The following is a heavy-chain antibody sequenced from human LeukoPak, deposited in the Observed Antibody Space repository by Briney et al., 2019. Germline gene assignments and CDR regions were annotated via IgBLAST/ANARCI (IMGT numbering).Heavy chain of an antibody. CDR3: AREDGSKGSYLYYFDY. CDR2: INHSGST. D-gene: IGHD1-26*01. Sequence: PSETLSLTCAVYGGSFSGYYWSWIRQPPGKGLEWIGEINHSGSTNYNPSLKSRVTISVDTSKNQFSLKLSSVTAEDTAVYYCAREDGSKGSYLYYFDYWGQGTLVTVSS. CDR1: GGSFSGYY. J-gene: IGHJ4*02. V-gene: IGHV4-34*01.